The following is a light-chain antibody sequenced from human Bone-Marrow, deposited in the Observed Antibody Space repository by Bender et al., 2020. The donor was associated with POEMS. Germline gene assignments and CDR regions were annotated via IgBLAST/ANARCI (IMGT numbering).Light chain of an antibody. Sequence: QSALTQPASVSGSPGQSATISCTGTSNDIGSFDHVSWYQQHPGKVPNPIIYEVSQRPSGVSNRFSASKSGNSASLTISGLQAEDEADYYCFSYANTITFAFGGGTKLTVL. CDR1: SNDIGSFDH. CDR3: FSYANTITFA. V-gene: IGLV2-23*02. CDR2: EVS. J-gene: IGLJ2*01.